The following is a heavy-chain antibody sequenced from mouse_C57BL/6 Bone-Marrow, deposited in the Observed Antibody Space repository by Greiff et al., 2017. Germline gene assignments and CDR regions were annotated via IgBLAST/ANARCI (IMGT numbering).Heavy chain of an antibody. J-gene: IGHJ1*03. CDR2: IYPRSGNT. CDR3: ARGPLYYGSSYWYFDV. Sequence: VKLMESGAELARPGASVKLSCKASGYTFTSYGISWVKQRTGQGLEWIGEIYPRSGNTYYNEKFKGKATLTADKSSSTAYMELRSLTSEDSAVYFCARGPLYYGSSYWYFDVWGTGTTVTVSS. D-gene: IGHD1-1*01. V-gene: IGHV1-81*01. CDR1: GYTFTSYG.